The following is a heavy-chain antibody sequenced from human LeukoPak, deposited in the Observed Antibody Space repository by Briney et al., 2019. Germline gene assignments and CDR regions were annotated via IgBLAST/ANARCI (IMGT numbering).Heavy chain of an antibody. D-gene: IGHD5-12*01. V-gene: IGHV1-2*02. CDR2: INPNSGGT. J-gene: IGHJ6*03. CDR1: GYTFTGYY. CDR3: ARAGYSGYVGDYYYYMDV. Sequence: ASVKVSCKASGYTFTGYYMHWVRQAPGQGLEWMGWINPNSGGTNYAQKFQGRVTMTRDTSISTAYMELRSLRSDDTAVYYCARAGYSGYVGDYYYYMDVWGKGTTVTVSS.